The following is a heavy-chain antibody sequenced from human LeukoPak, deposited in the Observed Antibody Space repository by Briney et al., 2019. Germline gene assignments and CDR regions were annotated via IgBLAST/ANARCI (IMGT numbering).Heavy chain of an antibody. D-gene: IGHD2-15*01. CDR2: INPNSGGT. Sequence: ASVKVSCKASGYTFTGYYMHWVRQAPGQGLEWMGWINPNSGGTNYAQKFQGWVTMTRDTSISTAYMELSRLRSDDTAVYYCARDQSEIRPWQGYCSGGSCPSVGYYFDYWGQGTLVTVSS. CDR1: GYTFTGYY. V-gene: IGHV1-2*04. CDR3: ARDQSEIRPWQGYCSGGSCPSVGYYFDY. J-gene: IGHJ4*02.